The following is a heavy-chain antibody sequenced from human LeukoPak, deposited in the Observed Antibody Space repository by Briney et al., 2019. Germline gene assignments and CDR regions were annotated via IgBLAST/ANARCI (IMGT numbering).Heavy chain of an antibody. D-gene: IGHD3-22*01. V-gene: IGHV4-34*01. CDR3: ARARFAYDSSGYYPLFYFDF. CDR1: GGSFSGYY. Sequence: KPSETLSLTWAVYGGSFSGYYWSWIRQPPGKGLEWIGTIYHSGSTYYNPSLNSRLIISVDTSKIQFSLRLSSVTAADTAVYYCARARFAYDSSGYYPLFYFDFWGQGTLVTVSS. CDR2: IYHSGST. J-gene: IGHJ4*02.